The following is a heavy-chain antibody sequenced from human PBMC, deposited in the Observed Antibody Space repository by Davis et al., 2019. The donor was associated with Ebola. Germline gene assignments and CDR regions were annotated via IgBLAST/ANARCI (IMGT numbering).Heavy chain of an antibody. V-gene: IGHV3-23*01. Sequence: GESLKISCAASGFTFNKYAMSWVRQAPGKGLEWVSVVSGRATTIYYADSVKGRFTISRDNSKNTLYLQMNSLRAEDTALYYCAKEEAYCVGDCYGYFDSWGQGTLVTVSS. CDR2: VSGRATTI. CDR3: AKEEAYCVGDCYGYFDS. J-gene: IGHJ4*02. CDR1: GFTFNKYA. D-gene: IGHD2-21*02.